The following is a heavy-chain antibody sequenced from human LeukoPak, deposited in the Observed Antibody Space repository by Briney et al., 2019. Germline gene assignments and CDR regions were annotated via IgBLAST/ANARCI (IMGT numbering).Heavy chain of an antibody. Sequence: GGSLRLSCAASGFTFSSYSMNWVRQAPGKGLEWVSSISSSSSYIYYADSVKGRFTISRDSAKNSLYLQMNSLRAEDTAVYYCASLPYYDILTGYTDDYWGQGTLVTVSS. D-gene: IGHD3-9*01. CDR1: GFTFSSYS. J-gene: IGHJ4*02. CDR3: ASLPYYDILTGYTDDY. CDR2: ISSSSSYI. V-gene: IGHV3-21*01.